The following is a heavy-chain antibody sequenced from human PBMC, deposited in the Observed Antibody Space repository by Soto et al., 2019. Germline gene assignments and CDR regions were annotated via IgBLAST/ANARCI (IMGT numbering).Heavy chain of an antibody. D-gene: IGHD6-6*01. CDR3: ARRRAVVAARTYYYDVMNV. J-gene: IGHJ6*02. CDR1: GYTFSSYD. V-gene: IGHV1-8*01. CDR2: MNPNSAKT. Sequence: GASVKVSCKASGYTFSSYDINWVRQAPGQGLEWLGWMNPNSAKTGYAQKFQGRVNMTMNTATNTAYLELSSLKSEDTAVYYCARRRAVVAARTYYYDVMNVWGQGTTVDVSS.